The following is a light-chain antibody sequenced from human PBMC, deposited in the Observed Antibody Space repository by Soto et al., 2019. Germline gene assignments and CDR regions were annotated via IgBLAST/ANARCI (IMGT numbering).Light chain of an antibody. CDR2: DVS. V-gene: IGLV2-14*01. CDR3: SSYTSSSTYV. Sequence: QSALTQPASVSGSPGQSITISCTGSSSDVGGYNYVSWYHQHPGKAPKLMIYDVSNRPSGVSNRFSGSKSGNTASLTISGLHAEDEADYYCSSYTSSSTYVFVTGTKLTVL. J-gene: IGLJ1*01. CDR1: SSDVGGYNY.